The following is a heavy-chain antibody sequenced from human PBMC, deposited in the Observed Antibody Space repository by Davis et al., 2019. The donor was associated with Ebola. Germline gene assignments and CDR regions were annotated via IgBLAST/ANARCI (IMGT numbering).Heavy chain of an antibody. CDR2: IYYSGST. CDR3: ARGRRSPADY. Sequence: SETLSLTCAVSGGSISSSNWWSWVRQPPGKGLEWIGYIYYSGSTDYNPSLKSRVTISVDTSKNQYSLKLSSVTAADTAVYYCARGRRSPADYWGQGTLVTVSS. D-gene: IGHD1-26*01. CDR1: GGSISSSNW. J-gene: IGHJ4*02. V-gene: IGHV4-4*02.